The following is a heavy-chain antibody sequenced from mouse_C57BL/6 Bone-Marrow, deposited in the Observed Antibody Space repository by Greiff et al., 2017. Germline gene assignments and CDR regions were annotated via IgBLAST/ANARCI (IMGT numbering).Heavy chain of an antibody. CDR2: ISGGGGNT. CDR3: AREPGTWFAY. D-gene: IGHD4-1*01. CDR1: GFTFSSYT. Sequence: EVQLVESGGGLVKPGGSLKLSCAASGFTFSSYTMSWVRQTPEKRLEWVATISGGGGNTYYPDSVKGRFTISRDNAKNTLYLQMSSLRSEDTALYYCAREPGTWFAYWGQGTLVTVSA. J-gene: IGHJ3*01. V-gene: IGHV5-9*01.